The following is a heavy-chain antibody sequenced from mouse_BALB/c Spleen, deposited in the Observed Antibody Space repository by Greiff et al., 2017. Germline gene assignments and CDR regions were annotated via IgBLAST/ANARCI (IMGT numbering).Heavy chain of an antibody. J-gene: IGHJ4*01. CDR2: IRNKANGYTT. D-gene: IGHD2-14*01. CDR3: ARDGYRYDEGDAMDY. CDR1: GFTFTDYY. Sequence: DVQLVESGGGLVQPGGSLRLSCATSGFTFTDYYMSWVRQPPGKALEWLGFIRNKANGYTTEYSASVKGRFTISRDNSQSILYLQMNTLRAEDSATYYCARDGYRYDEGDAMDYWGQGTSVTVSS. V-gene: IGHV7-3*02.